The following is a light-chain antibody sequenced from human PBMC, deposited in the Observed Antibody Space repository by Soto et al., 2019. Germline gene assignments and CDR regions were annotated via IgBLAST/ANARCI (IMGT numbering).Light chain of an antibody. V-gene: IGKV1-39*01. J-gene: IGKJ1*01. CDR3: QQYNSYGT. CDR1: QTISTY. CDR2: GAS. Sequence: DIQMTQSPPSLSASVGDTITITCRASQTISTYLDWYQVKLGKAPKLLIYGASTLKDGVPSRFSGSGSGTDFTLTINSLQPEDFATYYCQQYNSYGTFGQGTKVEIK.